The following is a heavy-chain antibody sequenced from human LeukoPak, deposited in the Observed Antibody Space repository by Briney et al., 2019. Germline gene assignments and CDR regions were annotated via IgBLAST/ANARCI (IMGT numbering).Heavy chain of an antibody. CDR3: GRAGWSHYWFFNL. V-gene: IGHV3-20*04. Sequence: GGSLRLSCEASGFTFNSYGMSWVRQAPGKGLEWVSAITRKGGRTDYADDVQGRFTIYRDNAQNSVYLQMNSLRVEDTAFYYCGRAGWSHYWFFNLWGRGTLVTVSS. CDR2: ITRKGGRT. J-gene: IGHJ2*01. CDR1: GFTFNSYG. D-gene: IGHD2-15*01.